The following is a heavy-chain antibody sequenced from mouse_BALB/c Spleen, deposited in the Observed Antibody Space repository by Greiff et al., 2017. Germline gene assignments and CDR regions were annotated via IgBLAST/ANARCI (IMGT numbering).Heavy chain of an antibody. V-gene: IGHV1-67*01. J-gene: IGHJ4*01. Sequence: QVQLKQSGPELVKPGASVKISCKGSGYTFTDYAMHWVKQSHAKSLEWIGVISTYYGNTNYNQKFKGKATMTVDKSSSTAYMELARLTSEDSAIYYCARSYGKEGAMDYWGQGTSVTVSS. CDR3: ARSYGKEGAMDY. D-gene: IGHD2-1*01. CDR2: ISTYYGNT. CDR1: GYTFTDYA.